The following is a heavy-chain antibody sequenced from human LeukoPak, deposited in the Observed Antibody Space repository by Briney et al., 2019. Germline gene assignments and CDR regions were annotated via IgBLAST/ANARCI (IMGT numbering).Heavy chain of an antibody. CDR1: GSTFSSYN. V-gene: IGHV3-21*01. CDR2: ISSSSNYI. CDR3: ARGSRAFDI. Sequence: PGGSLRLSCAASGSTFSSYNMNWVRQAPGKGLEWVSSISSSSNYIYYADSVKGRFTISRDNAKNSLYLQMNSLRAEDTAVYYCARGSRAFDIWGQGTMVTVSS. J-gene: IGHJ3*02.